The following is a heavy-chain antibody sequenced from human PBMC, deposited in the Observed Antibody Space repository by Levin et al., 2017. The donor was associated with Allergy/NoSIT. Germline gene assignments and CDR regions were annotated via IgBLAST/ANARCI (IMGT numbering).Heavy chain of an antibody. CDR1: GFIFSNFW. D-gene: IGHD3-10*01. J-gene: IGHJ4*02. CDR3: VRPGGSGSYYRYFDY. CDR2: INIDGSST. Sequence: PGGSLRLSCAASGFIFSNFWMHWVRQAPGKGLVWVSRINIDGSSTNYADSVKGRFTISRDNAKNTFYLQMNSLSAEDTAVYYCVRPGGSGSYYRYFDYWGQGTLVTVSS. V-gene: IGHV3-74*01.